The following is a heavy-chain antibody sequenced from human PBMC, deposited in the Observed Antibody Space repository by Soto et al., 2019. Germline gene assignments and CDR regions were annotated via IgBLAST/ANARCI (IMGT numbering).Heavy chain of an antibody. V-gene: IGHV3-73*01. CDR2: ISSKANSFAT. D-gene: IGHD1-20*01. CDR1: GFTFSGSA. J-gene: IGHJ4*02. Sequence: GGSLRLSCAASGFTFSGSAMHWVRQASGKGLEWVGLISSKANSFATAYAASVRGRVTTSRDDSKNTAYLQTNSLKTADTAVYYCTVYCFDYWGQGTLVTVSS. CDR3: TVYCFDY.